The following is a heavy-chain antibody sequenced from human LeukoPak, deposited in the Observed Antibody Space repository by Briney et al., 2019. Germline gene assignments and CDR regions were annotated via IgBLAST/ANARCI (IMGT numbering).Heavy chain of an antibody. D-gene: IGHD2-15*01. V-gene: IGHV4-59*08. CDR1: GASISSYY. Sequence: PSETLSLTCTVSGASISSYYWSWIRQPPGKGLEWIAYIFYTETTSYNPSLYSRVAISVDTSKNQFSLKLSSVTAADTAVYYCARLLPYCSEGICYFWEYFDSWGQGTLVTVSS. CDR3: ARLLPYCSEGICYFWEYFDS. J-gene: IGHJ4*02. CDR2: IFYTETT.